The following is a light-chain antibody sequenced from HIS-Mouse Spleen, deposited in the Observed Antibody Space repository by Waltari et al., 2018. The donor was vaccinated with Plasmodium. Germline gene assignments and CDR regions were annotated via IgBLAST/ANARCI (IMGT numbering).Light chain of an antibody. CDR1: QSISSY. J-gene: IGKJ1*01. V-gene: IGKV1-39*01. CDR2: AAS. Sequence: DIQMTQSPYSLSASVGDSVTITCRASQSISSYLNWYQQKPGKAPKLLIYAASSLQSGVPSRFSGSGSGTDFTLSISSLQPEDFATYYCQQSYSTWTFGQGTKVEIK. CDR3: QQSYSTWT.